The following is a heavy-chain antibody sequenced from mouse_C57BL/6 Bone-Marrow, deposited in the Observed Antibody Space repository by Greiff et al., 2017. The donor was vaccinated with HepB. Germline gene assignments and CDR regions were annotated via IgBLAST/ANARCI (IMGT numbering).Heavy chain of an antibody. J-gene: IGHJ4*01. CDR3: ALGDAMDY. Sequence: EVKLQQSGPELVKPGASVKISCKASGYTFTDYYMNWVKQSHGKSLEWIGDINPNNGGTSYNQKFKGKATLTVDKSTSTAYMELRSLTSEDSAVYYCALGDAMDYWGQGTSVTVSS. D-gene: IGHD4-1*01. CDR1: GYTFTDYY. V-gene: IGHV1-26*01. CDR2: INPNNGGT.